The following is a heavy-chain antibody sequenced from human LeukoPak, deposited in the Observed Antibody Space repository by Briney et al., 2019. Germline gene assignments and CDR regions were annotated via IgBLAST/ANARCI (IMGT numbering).Heavy chain of an antibody. D-gene: IGHD2-2*01. CDR3: ARVNCSSTSCYPYYMDV. CDR1: GYTFTSYG. Sequence: ASVKVSCKASGYTFTSYGISWVRQAPGQGLEWMGWISAYNGNTNYAQKLQGRVTMTTDTSTSTAYMELRSLRSDDTAVYYCARVNCSSTSCYPYYMDVWGKGTTVTVSS. V-gene: IGHV1-18*01. J-gene: IGHJ6*03. CDR2: ISAYNGNT.